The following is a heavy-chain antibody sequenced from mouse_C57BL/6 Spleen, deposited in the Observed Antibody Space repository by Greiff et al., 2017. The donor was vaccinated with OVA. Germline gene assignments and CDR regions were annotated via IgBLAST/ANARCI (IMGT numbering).Heavy chain of an antibody. CDR1: GYSITSGYD. V-gene: IGHV3-1*01. CDR2: ISYSGST. J-gene: IGHJ4*01. D-gene: IGHD2-2*01. Sequence: DVKLQESGPGMVKPSQSLSLTCTVTGYSITSGYDWHWIRHFPGNKLEWLGYISYSGSTNYNPSLKSRISITHDTSKNHFFLKLNSGTTEDTATYYRARGGGYYYAMDYWGQGTSVTVSS. CDR3: ARGGGYYYAMDY.